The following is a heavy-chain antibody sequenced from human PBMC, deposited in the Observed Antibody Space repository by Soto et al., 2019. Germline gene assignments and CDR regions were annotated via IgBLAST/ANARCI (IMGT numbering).Heavy chain of an antibody. CDR1: GYTFTSYG. Sequence: ASVKVSCKASGYTFTSYGISWVRQAPGQGLEWMGWISAYNGNTNYAQKLQGRVTMTTDTSTSTAYKELRSLRSDDTAVYYCARGGSAYYDSSGYYHFDYWGQGTLVTVSS. CDR3: ARGGSAYYDSSGYYHFDY. D-gene: IGHD3-22*01. J-gene: IGHJ4*02. V-gene: IGHV1-18*04. CDR2: ISAYNGNT.